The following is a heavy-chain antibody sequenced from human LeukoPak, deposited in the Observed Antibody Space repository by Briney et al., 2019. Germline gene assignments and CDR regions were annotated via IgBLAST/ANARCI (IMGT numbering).Heavy chain of an antibody. CDR1: GFTFSSYA. CDR2: ISGSGGST. Sequence: PGGSLRLSCAASGFTFSSYAMSWVRQAPGKGLEWVSAISGSGGSTYYADSVKGRFTISRDNSKNTLYLQMNSLRAEDTAVYYCAKSLSVSWGSDDAFDIWGQGTMVTVSS. CDR3: AKSLSVSWGSDDAFDI. V-gene: IGHV3-23*01. D-gene: IGHD3-10*01. J-gene: IGHJ3*02.